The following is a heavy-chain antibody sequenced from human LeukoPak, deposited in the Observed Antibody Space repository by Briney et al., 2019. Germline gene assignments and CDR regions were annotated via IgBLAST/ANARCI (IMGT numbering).Heavy chain of an antibody. Sequence: GRSLRLSCAASGSTFSSYAMHWVRQAPGKGLEWVAVISYDGSNKYYADSVKGRFTISRDNSKNTLYLQMNSLRAEDTAVYYCASLGIAVVYDYWGQGTLVTVSS. D-gene: IGHD6-19*01. V-gene: IGHV3-30-3*01. J-gene: IGHJ4*02. CDR2: ISYDGSNK. CDR3: ASLGIAVVYDY. CDR1: GSTFSSYA.